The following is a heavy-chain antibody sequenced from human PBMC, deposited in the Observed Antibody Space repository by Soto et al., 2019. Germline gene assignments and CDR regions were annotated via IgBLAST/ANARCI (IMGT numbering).Heavy chain of an antibody. J-gene: IGHJ5*02. V-gene: IGHV1-18*01. D-gene: IGHD2-15*01. CDR3: AREDGYCSGGSCHSGGWLEP. CDR2: ISPYNGNT. Sequence: QVQLVQSGAEVKKPGASVKVSCKTSGYTFTTYGVSWVRQAPGQGLEWMGWISPYNGNTNYAQRLQGRVTLTTDTSTNTAYMELRRLRSDDTALYYCAREDGYCSGGSCHSGGWLEPWGQGTLVTVSS. CDR1: GYTFTTYG.